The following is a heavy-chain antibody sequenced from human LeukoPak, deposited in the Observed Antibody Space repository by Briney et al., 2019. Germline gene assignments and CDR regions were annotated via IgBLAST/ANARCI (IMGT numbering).Heavy chain of an antibody. D-gene: IGHD5-12*01. V-gene: IGHV4-39*01. J-gene: IGHJ5*02. Sequence: SETLLLTCTVSGGSISSSRYYWGWIRQPPGKGLEWIGNIYYSGSTYYSPSLKSRVTISVDTSKNQFSLKLSSVTAADTAVYYCARIRAYSGYLNWFDPWGQGTLVTVSS. CDR2: IYYSGST. CDR3: ARIRAYSGYLNWFDP. CDR1: GGSISSSRYY.